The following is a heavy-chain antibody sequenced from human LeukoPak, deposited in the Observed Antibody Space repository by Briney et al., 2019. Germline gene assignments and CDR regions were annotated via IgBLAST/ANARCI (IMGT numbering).Heavy chain of an antibody. V-gene: IGHV3-7*04. CDR3: ARLVGMVTTYDI. CDR2: IKQDGSEK. CDR1: GFTLRNVC. Sequence: GGSLRPSWEASGFTLRNVCMSWVRQAPGKGLQWVASIKQDGSEKLYLDSVRGRFTISRDNAENSLYLQMNSLRDEDTAVYYCARLVGMVTTYDIWSEGTLVTVSS. J-gene: IGHJ3*02. D-gene: IGHD5-24*01.